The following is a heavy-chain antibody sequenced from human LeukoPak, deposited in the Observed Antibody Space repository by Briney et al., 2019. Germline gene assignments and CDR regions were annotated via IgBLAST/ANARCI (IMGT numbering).Heavy chain of an antibody. CDR2: INPNSGGT. Sequence: ASVKVSCKASGYTFTGYYMHWVRQAPGQGLEWMGWINPNSGGTNYAQKFQGRVTMTRDTSISTAYMELSRLRSDDTAAYYCAGGNEYGDYFDYWGQGTLVTVSS. D-gene: IGHD4-17*01. V-gene: IGHV1-2*02. CDR1: GYTFTGYY. CDR3: AGGNEYGDYFDY. J-gene: IGHJ4*02.